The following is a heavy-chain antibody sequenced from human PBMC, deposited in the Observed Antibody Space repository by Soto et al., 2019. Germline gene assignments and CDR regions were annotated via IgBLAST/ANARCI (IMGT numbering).Heavy chain of an antibody. J-gene: IGHJ6*02. V-gene: IGHV3-53*01. D-gene: IGHD4-17*01. Sequence: GGSLRLSCAASGFTVSSNYMSWVRQAPGKGLEWVSVIYSGGSTYYADSVKGRFTISRDNSKNTLYLQMNSLRAEDTAVYYCLSSPYYGDYGMDVWGQGTTVTVS. CDR3: LSSPYYGDYGMDV. CDR2: IYSGGST. CDR1: GFTVSSNY.